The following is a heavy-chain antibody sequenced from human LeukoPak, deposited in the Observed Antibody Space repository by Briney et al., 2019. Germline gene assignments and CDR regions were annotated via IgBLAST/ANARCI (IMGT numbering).Heavy chain of an antibody. D-gene: IGHD5-18*01. CDR3: AREAVDTAMVTSDY. J-gene: IGHJ4*02. CDR1: GYTFTSYG. Sequence: ASAKVSCKASGYTFTSYGISWVRQAPGQGHEWMGWISAYNGNTNYAQKLQGRVTMTTSTSTAYMELRSLRSDDTAVYYCAREAVDTAMVTSDYWGQGTLVTVSS. CDR2: ISAYNGNT. V-gene: IGHV1-18*01.